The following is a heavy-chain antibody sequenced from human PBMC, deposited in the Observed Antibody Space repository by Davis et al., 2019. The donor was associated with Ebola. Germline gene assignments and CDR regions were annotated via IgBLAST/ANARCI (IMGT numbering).Heavy chain of an antibody. CDR3: ARVASYGDYFDY. Sequence: MPSETLSLTCAVSGGSVSSGGYSWSWIRQPPGKGLEWIGYTYYSGSTHYNPSLKSRVTISGDTSRNQFSLKLSSVTAADTAVYYCARVASYGDYFDYWGLGTLVTVSS. V-gene: IGHV4-30-4*07. CDR2: TYYSGST. J-gene: IGHJ4*02. CDR1: GGSVSSGGYS. D-gene: IGHD5-18*01.